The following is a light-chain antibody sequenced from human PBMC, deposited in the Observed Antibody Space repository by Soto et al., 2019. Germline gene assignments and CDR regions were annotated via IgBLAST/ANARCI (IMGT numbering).Light chain of an antibody. J-gene: IGLJ1*01. CDR2: DVS. V-gene: IGLV2-11*01. Sequence: QSVLTQPRSVSGSPGQSVTISCTGTSSDVGAYTYVSWYQHHPGKAPKLMIYDVSKRPSGVPDRFSGSKSGNTASLTISGLQAEDEAEYYCCSYAGTYTFVFGTGTKGTVL. CDR1: SSDVGAYTY. CDR3: CSYAGTYTFV.